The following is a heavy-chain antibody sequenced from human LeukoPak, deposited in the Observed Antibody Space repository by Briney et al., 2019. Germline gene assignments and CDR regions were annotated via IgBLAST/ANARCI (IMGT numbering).Heavy chain of an antibody. CDR2: ISYSGST. J-gene: IGHJ4*02. Sequence: SETLSLTCTVPGGSISSHYWSWIRQSPGKGLEWIGYISYSGSTNYNPSLKSRVTISVDTSKNQFSLKLTSVTAGDTGAYYCARGSAILTYYFEYWGQGTLVTVSS. CDR3: ARGSAILTYYFEY. V-gene: IGHV4-59*11. D-gene: IGHD2-2*02. CDR1: GGSISSHY.